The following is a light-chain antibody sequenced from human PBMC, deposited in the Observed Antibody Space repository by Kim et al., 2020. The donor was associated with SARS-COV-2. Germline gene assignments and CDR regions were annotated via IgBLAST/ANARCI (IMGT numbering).Light chain of an antibody. CDR2: KDS. V-gene: IGLV3-27*01. CDR3: YSGADNNRV. CDR1: VLAKKS. J-gene: IGLJ2*01. Sequence: SYELTQPSSVSVSPGQTARITCSGDVLAKKSARWFQQKPGQAPVLVIYKDSERPSGIPERFSGSSSGTTVTLTISGAQVEDEADYYCYSGADNNRVFGEGTQLTVL.